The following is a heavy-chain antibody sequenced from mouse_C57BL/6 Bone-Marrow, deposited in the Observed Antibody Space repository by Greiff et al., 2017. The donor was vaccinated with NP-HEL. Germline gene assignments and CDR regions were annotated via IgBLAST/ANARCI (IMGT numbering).Heavy chain of an antibody. J-gene: IGHJ2*01. V-gene: IGHV1-64*01. D-gene: IGHD2-3*01. CDR3: AREGWLLVDY. CDR2: NHPNSGST. CDR1: GYTFTSYW. Sequence: VQLQQPGAELVKPGASVKLSCKASGYTFTSYWMHWVKQRPGQGLEWIGMNHPNSGSTNYNEKFKSKATLTVDKSSSTAYMQLSSLTSEDSAVYYCAREGWLLVDYWGQGTTLTVSS.